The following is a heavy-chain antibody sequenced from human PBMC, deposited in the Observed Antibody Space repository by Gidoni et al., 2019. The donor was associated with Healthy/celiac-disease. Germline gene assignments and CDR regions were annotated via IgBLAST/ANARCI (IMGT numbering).Heavy chain of an antibody. D-gene: IGHD6-6*01. CDR2: IYPGDSDT. J-gene: IGHJ3*02. V-gene: IGHV5-51*01. CDR1: GESLTSYW. CDR3: ARRRYSSSPQPRVDAFDI. Sequence: EVQLVQSGAELKKPGESLKISCKGPGESLTSYWIGWVRQLLGKGLEWIGIIYPGDSDTRYSPSFQGPVTISADKSISTAYLQCSILQASDTAMYYCARRRYSSSPQPRVDAFDIWGHGTMVTVSS.